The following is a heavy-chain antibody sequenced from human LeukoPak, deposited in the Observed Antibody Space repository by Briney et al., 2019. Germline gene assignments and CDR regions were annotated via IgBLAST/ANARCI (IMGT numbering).Heavy chain of an antibody. Sequence: GGSLRLSCAASGFTFSSYGMSWVRQAPGKGLEWVSYISSSSTTIYYADSVKGRFTISRDNAKNSLYLQMNSLRAEDTAVYYCARTSITGTTELYYFDYWGQGTLVTVSS. CDR1: GFTFSSYG. CDR3: ARTSITGTTELYYFDY. D-gene: IGHD1-20*01. V-gene: IGHV3-48*01. J-gene: IGHJ4*02. CDR2: ISSSSTTI.